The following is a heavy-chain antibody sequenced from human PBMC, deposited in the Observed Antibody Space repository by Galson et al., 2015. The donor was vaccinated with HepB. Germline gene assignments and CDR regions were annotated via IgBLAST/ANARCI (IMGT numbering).Heavy chain of an antibody. CDR1: GFTFSDYY. D-gene: IGHD4-17*01. CDR3: ARVADSDYGDHSHFDY. J-gene: IGHJ4*02. V-gene: IGHV3-11*06. CDR2: ISSNTLYT. Sequence: SLRLSCAVSGFTFSDYYMSWIRQAPGKGLEWISYISSNTLYTNYADSVKGRFTISRDNAKTSLYLQINGLRAEDTAVYYWARVADSDYGDHSHFDYGGQGTLGTVSS.